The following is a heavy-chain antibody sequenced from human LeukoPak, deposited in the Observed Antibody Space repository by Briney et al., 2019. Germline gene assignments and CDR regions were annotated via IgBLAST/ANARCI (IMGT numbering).Heavy chain of an antibody. CDR2: INSDGSST. CDR1: GFTFSGYW. J-gene: IGHJ4*02. V-gene: IGHV3-74*01. Sequence: PGGSLRLSCAASGFTFSGYWMHWVRQAPGKGLVWVSRINSDGSSTSYADSVKGRFTISRDNAKNTLYLQMNSLRAEDTAVYYCARGGPRGYSYGAIDYWGQGTLVTVSS. D-gene: IGHD5-18*01. CDR3: ARGGPRGYSYGAIDY.